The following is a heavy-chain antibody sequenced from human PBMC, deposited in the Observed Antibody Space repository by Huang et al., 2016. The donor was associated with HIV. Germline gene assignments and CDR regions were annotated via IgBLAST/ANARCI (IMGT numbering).Heavy chain of an antibody. J-gene: IGHJ4*02. D-gene: IGHD3-9*01. CDR1: GFHFSSYW. CDR3: AGPNDIFTV. V-gene: IGHV3-7*01. Sequence: EVQLVESGGGLVQPGGSLRLSCAASGFHFSSYWMGWVRQAPGKGLEWVASIKPDESAKYYVDSVKGRFAVSRDRAKNSVFLEMNSLSAEDTAVYYCAGPNDIFTVWGQGALVTVSS. CDR2: IKPDESAK.